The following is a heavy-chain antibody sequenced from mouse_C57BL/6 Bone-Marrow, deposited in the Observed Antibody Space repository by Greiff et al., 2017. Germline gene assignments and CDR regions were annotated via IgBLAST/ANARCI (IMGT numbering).Heavy chain of an antibody. CDR3: ASGYYPPWFAY. D-gene: IGHD2-3*01. CDR2: INPSSGYT. CDR1: GYTFTSYW. J-gene: IGHJ3*01. Sequence: VQLVESGAELAKPGASVKLSCKASGYTFTSYWMHWVKQRPGQGLEWIGYINPSSGYTKYNQKFKDKATLTADESSSTAYMQRSSLTYEDSAVYYCASGYYPPWFAYWGQGTLVTVSA. V-gene: IGHV1-7*01.